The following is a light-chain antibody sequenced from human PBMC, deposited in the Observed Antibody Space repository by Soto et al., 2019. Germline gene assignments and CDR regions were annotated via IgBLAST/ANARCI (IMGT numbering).Light chain of an antibody. Sequence: EIVLTQSPGTLSLSPGERATLSCRASQSVSSTYLAWYQQKPGQAPSLLIYVASRRATGIPDRFSCSGSGTDFNLTISRLEPEDFAVYYCQQYGRSPTTFGGGTKVEIK. J-gene: IGKJ4*01. CDR2: VAS. CDR1: QSVSSTY. V-gene: IGKV3-20*01. CDR3: QQYGRSPTT.